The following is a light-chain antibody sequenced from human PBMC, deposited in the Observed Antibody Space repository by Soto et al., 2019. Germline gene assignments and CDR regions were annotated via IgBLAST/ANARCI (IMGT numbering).Light chain of an antibody. Sequence: EIVLTQSPGTLSLSPGERGTLSCRASQTVSGSYVAWYQQKPGQAPRLLIYGASSRATGIPDRFSGSGSGTDFTLTISSLQPEDFVTYYCQQLNVNLLFGQGTKLEIK. J-gene: IGKJ2*01. CDR3: QQLNVNLL. CDR2: GAS. V-gene: IGKV3-20*01. CDR1: QTVSGSY.